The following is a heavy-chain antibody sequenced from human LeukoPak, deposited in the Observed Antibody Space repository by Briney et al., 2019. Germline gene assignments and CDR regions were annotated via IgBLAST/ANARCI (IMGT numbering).Heavy chain of an antibody. CDR1: GGSFSGYY. Sequence: NASETLSLTCAVYGGSFSGYYWSWIRQPPGKGLEWIGEINHSGSTNYNPSLKSRVTISVDTSKNQFSLKLSSVTAADTAVYYCARETASYGGHTHDYWGQGTLVTVSS. CDR3: ARETASYGGHTHDY. CDR2: INHSGST. J-gene: IGHJ4*02. V-gene: IGHV4-34*01. D-gene: IGHD5-18*01.